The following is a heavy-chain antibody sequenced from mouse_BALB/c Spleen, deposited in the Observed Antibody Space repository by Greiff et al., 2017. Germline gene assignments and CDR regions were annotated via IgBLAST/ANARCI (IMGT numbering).Heavy chain of an antibody. J-gene: IGHJ3*01. D-gene: IGHD2-14*01. CDR1: GYSITSDYA. Sequence: EVQLQESGPGLVKPSQSLSLTCTVTGYSITSDYAWNWIRQFPGNKLEWMGYISYSGSTSYNPSLKSRISITRDTSKNQFFLQLNSVTTEDTATYYCAREGGYEIAYWGQGTLVTVSA. V-gene: IGHV3-2*02. CDR2: ISYSGST. CDR3: AREGGYEIAY.